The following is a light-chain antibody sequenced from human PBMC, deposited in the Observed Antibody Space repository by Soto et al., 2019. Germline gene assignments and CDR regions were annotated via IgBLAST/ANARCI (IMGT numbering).Light chain of an antibody. Sequence: QSALTQPASVSGSPGQSITISCTGTSSDFGAYNYVSWYQQYPGKVPKLLIYNVSNRPSGVSNRFSGSKSGNTASLTISGLQAEYEADYCCTSYPRCSPSLLGTGPKV. J-gene: IGLJ1*01. CDR3: TSYPRCSPSL. V-gene: IGLV2-14*01. CDR1: SSDFGAYNY. CDR2: NVS.